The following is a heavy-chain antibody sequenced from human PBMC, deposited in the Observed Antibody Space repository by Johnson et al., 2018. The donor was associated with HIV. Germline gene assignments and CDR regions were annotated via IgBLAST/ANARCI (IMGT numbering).Heavy chain of an antibody. D-gene: IGHD2-15*01. CDR1: GFTFSSYP. CDR2: ISYDGGSK. J-gene: IGHJ3*02. Sequence: QVQLVESGGGVVQPGRSLRLSCAASGFTFSSYPMHWVRQAPGKGLEWVAIISYDGGSKYYADSVKGRFTISKDSSKNTLYLQMNSLRAEDTAVYYCAREGVEGAFDIWGQGTMVTVSS. CDR3: AREGVEGAFDI. V-gene: IGHV3-30*04.